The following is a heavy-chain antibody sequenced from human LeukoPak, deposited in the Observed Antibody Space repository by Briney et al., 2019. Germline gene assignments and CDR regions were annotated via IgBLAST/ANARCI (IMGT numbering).Heavy chain of an antibody. CDR2: ISSSSSYI. D-gene: IGHD2-2*01. CDR1: GFTFSSYS. J-gene: IGHJ6*03. Sequence: GGSLRLSCAASGFTFSSYSMNWVRQAPGKGLEWVSSISSSSSYIYYADSVKGRFTISRDNAKNSLYLQMNSLRAEDTAVYYCAKDLYQVVPAYMDVWGKGTTVTISS. CDR3: AKDLYQVVPAYMDV. V-gene: IGHV3-21*01.